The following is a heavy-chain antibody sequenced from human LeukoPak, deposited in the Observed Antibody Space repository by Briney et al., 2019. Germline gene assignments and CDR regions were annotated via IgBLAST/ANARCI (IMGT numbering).Heavy chain of an antibody. D-gene: IGHD2-15*01. CDR3: ASRGGTLDY. CDR1: GGSISSYY. J-gene: IGHJ4*02. Sequence: SETLSLTCTVSGGSISSYYWSWIRQPPGKGLEWIGYIYYSGSTNYNPSLESRVTISVDTSKNQFSLKLSSVTAADTAVYYCASRGGTLDYWGQGTLVTVSS. V-gene: IGHV4-59*01. CDR2: IYYSGST.